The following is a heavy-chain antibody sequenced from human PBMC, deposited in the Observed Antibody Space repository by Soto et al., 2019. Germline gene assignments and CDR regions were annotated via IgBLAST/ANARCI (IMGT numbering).Heavy chain of an antibody. Sequence: ASVKVSCKVSGYTLTELSMHWVRQAPGKGLEWVGGFDPEDGETIYAQKFQGRVTMTEDTSTDTAYMELSSLRSEDTAVYYCATEYSSSWYVPRYYYYGMDVWGQGTTVTVSS. V-gene: IGHV1-24*01. CDR1: GYTLTELS. CDR2: FDPEDGET. D-gene: IGHD6-13*01. J-gene: IGHJ6*02. CDR3: ATEYSSSWYVPRYYYYGMDV.